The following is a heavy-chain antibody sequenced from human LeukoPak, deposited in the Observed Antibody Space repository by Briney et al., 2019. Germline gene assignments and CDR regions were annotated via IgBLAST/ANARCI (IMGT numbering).Heavy chain of an antibody. D-gene: IGHD5-18*01. CDR3: AKGLYSYGNDAFDI. V-gene: IGHV3-23*01. CDR2: ISGSGGST. CDR1: GFTFTNYA. J-gene: IGHJ3*02. Sequence: PGGSLRLSCAASGFTFTNYAMSWVRQAPGKGLEWVSGISGSGGSTYYADSVKGRFTISRDNSRNTLYLQMNSLRAEDTAVYYCAKGLYSYGNDAFDIWGQGTMVTVSS.